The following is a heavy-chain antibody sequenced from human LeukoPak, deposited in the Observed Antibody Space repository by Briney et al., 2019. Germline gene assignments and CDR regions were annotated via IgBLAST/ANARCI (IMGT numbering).Heavy chain of an antibody. CDR2: IIPIFGTA. CDR1: GGTFSSYA. V-gene: IGHV1-69*13. J-gene: IGHJ3*02. D-gene: IGHD3-22*01. Sequence: SVKVSCKASGGTFSSYAISWVRQAPGQGLEWMGGIIPIFGTANYAQKFQGRVTITADESTSTAYMELSSLRSEDTAVYYCARGGPGRGGYRLNDAFDIWGQGTMVTVSS. CDR3: ARGGPGRGGYRLNDAFDI.